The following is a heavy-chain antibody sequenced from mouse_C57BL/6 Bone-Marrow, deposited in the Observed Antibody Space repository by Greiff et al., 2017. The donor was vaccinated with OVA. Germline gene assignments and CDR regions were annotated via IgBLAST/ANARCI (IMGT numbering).Heavy chain of an antibody. Sequence: QVQLQQPGAELVKPGASVKLSCKASGYTFTSYWMHWVKQRPGQGLEWIGMIHPNSGSTNYNEKFKSKATLTVDKSSSTAYMQLSSLTSENSAVYYWARRGGLITAVVAVLTGYVDVWGTGTTVTVSS. D-gene: IGHD1-1*01. V-gene: IGHV1-64*01. CDR2: IHPNSGST. J-gene: IGHJ1*03. CDR1: GYTFTSYW. CDR3: ARRGGLITAVVAVLTGYVDV.